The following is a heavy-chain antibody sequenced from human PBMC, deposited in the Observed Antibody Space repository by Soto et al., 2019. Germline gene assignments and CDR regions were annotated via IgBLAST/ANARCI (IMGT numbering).Heavy chain of an antibody. CDR1: GFTFDDYA. CDR3: AKDYCSGGSCYYFDY. Sequence: EVQLVESGGGLVQPGRSLRLSGAASGFTFDDYAMHWVRQAPGQGLEWVSGISWNSGSIGYADSVKGRFTISGDNAKNSLYLQMNSLRAEDTALYYCAKDYCSGGSCYYFDYWGQGTLVTVSS. D-gene: IGHD2-15*01. V-gene: IGHV3-9*01. J-gene: IGHJ4*02. CDR2: ISWNSGSI.